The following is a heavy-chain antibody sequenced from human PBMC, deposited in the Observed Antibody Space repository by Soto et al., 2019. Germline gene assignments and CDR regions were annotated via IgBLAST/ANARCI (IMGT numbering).Heavy chain of an antibody. J-gene: IGHJ6*03. D-gene: IGHD3-9*01. Sequence: QVQLQESGPGLVRPSETLSLTCTVSGGSISNFYWSWIRQPPGKVLEWFGYVYYTGSTSYTPSLTRRVTFSAHSSRGHFSLRLNSVTAADTAVYYCARTVLGPDLLADSFVDYYYYMDVWGQGTTVTVSS. CDR2: VYYTGST. CDR1: GGSISNFY. V-gene: IGHV4-59*08. CDR3: ARTVLGPDLLADSFVDYYYYMDV.